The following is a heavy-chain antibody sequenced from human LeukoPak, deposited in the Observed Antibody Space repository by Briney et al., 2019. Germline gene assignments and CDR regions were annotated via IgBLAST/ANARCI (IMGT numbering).Heavy chain of an antibody. CDR3: AREEYGFDP. CDR2: INPKSGGT. CDR1: VYILTGYY. D-gene: IGHD2-2*01. V-gene: IGHV1-2*02. J-gene: IGHJ5*02. Sequence: AAVKVSCKASVYILTGYYMHWVRQAPGQGLEWMGWINPKSGGTNYAQKFQGRNTMTRDTSIHTAYMELSRLRSYGTAVYYCAREEYGFDPWGQGTLVTVSS.